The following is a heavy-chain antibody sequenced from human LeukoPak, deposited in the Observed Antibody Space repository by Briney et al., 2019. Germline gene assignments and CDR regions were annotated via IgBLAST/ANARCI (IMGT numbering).Heavy chain of an antibody. CDR2: INPNSGGT. D-gene: IGHD7-27*01. CDR1: GYTFTGYY. V-gene: IGHV1-2*02. Sequence: ASVKVSCKASGYTFTGYYMRWVRQAPGQGLEWMGWINPNSGGTNYAQKFQGRVTMTRDTSISTAYMELSRLRSDDTAVYYCARALGVWGELNNWFDPWGQGTLVTVSS. CDR3: ARALGVWGELNNWFDP. J-gene: IGHJ5*02.